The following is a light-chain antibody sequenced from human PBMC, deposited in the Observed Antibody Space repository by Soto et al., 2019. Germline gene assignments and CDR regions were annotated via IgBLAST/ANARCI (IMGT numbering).Light chain of an antibody. CDR1: SSDVGGYNH. J-gene: IGLJ1*01. CDR3: TSYTSISTYV. Sequence: QSALTQPASVSESPGQSITISCAGTSSDVGGYNHVSWFQQHADKDSKLLIHELSNRPSGVSNRFSGSKSGNTASLLTSGLQAEDEADYYCTSYTSISTYVFGTGTKVTVL. CDR2: ELS. V-gene: IGLV2-14*01.